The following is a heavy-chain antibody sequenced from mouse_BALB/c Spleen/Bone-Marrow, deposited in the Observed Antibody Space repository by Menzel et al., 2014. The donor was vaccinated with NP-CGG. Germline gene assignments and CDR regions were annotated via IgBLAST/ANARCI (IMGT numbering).Heavy chain of an antibody. Sequence: EVQVVESGGGLVQPGGSLRLSCATSGFTFTDYYMSWVRQPPGKALEWLGFIRNKANGYTTEYSASVKGRFTISRDNSQSILYLQMNTLRAEDSATYYCARDNPLYRCYAMDYWGQGTPVPVSS. CDR3: ARDNPLYRCYAMDY. D-gene: IGHD2-14*01. V-gene: IGHV7-3*02. CDR2: IRNKANGYTT. CDR1: GFTFTDYY. J-gene: IGHJ4*01.